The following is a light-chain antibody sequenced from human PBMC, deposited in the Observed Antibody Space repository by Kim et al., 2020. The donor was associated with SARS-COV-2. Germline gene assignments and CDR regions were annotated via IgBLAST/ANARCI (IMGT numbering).Light chain of an antibody. V-gene: IGKV1-27*01. Sequence: SASVGDRVTITCRASQNIRIYLAWYQQKPGKVPKVLISAASALQSGVPSRFSGSGAGTDFTLTIASLQPEDVATYYCQKYDRAPYTFGQETKLEI. CDR3: QKYDRAPYT. CDR1: QNIRIY. J-gene: IGKJ2*01. CDR2: AAS.